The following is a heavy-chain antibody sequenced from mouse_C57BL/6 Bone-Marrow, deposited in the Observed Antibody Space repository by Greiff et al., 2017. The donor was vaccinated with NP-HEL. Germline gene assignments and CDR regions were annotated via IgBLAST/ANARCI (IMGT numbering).Heavy chain of an antibody. CDR3: ARLFTFYYGSSSYYFDY. Sequence: QVHVKQSGAELVKPGASVKMSCKASGYTFTSYWITWVKQRPGQGLEWIGDIYPGSGSTNYNEKFKSKATLTVDPSSSTAYMQLSSLTSEDSAVYYCARLFTFYYGSSSYYFDYWGQGTTLTVSS. V-gene: IGHV1-55*01. CDR1: GYTFTSYW. J-gene: IGHJ2*01. D-gene: IGHD1-1*01. CDR2: IYPGSGST.